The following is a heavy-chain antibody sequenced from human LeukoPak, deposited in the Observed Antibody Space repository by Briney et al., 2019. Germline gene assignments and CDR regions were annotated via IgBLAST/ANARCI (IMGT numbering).Heavy chain of an antibody. Sequence: GGSLRLSCAASGFTFSNYPMNWVRQAPGRGLEWVSIISSSSSYIYYADSVKGRFTISRDNAKNALYLQMNSLRVEDTAVYYCARDGRCGGDCYASWGQGTLVTVSS. CDR2: ISSSSSYI. CDR1: GFTFSNYP. J-gene: IGHJ4*02. D-gene: IGHD2-21*02. CDR3: ARDGRCGGDCYAS. V-gene: IGHV3-21*01.